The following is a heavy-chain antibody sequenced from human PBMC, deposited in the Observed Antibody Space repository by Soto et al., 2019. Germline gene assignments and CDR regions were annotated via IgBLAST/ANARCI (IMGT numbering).Heavy chain of an antibody. Sequence: VQLVESGGGEVQPGRSLRLSCAASGFTYTDFALHWVRQAPGKGLEWVAMISYDGSDKYYADSVKGRFAISRDNPKNTLYLEMNSLSPEATAVYFCARRAWDSYYAIDVWGQGNTVTVFS. CDR1: GFTYTDFA. CDR2: ISYDGSDK. CDR3: ARRAWDSYYAIDV. J-gene: IGHJ6*02. D-gene: IGHD3-22*01. V-gene: IGHV3-30*09.